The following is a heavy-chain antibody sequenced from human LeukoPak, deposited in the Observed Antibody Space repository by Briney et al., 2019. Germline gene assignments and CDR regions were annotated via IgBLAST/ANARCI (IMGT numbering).Heavy chain of an antibody. J-gene: IGHJ4*02. CDR2: IYYSGST. CDR1: GGSISSYY. D-gene: IGHD1-26*01. CDR3: ARDRGSGSYSPFHY. Sequence: SETLSLTCTVSGGSISSYYWSWIRQPPGKGLEWIGYIYYSGSTNYNPSLKSRVTISVDTSKNQFSLKLSSVTAADTAVYYCARDRGSGSYSPFHYWGQGTLVTVSS. V-gene: IGHV4-59*01.